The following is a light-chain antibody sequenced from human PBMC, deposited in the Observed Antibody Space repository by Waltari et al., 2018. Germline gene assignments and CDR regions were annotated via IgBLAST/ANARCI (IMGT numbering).Light chain of an antibody. Sequence: QSVLTQPPSVSAAPGQKVTISCSGSSANIGHNYVSWYQQFPGTAPKLLIYEDNKRPCGLPGRFSGSRSGTSATLGITGLQTGDEADYYCGTWDSSLTALRVLFGGGTKLTVL. J-gene: IGLJ2*01. V-gene: IGLV1-51*02. CDR2: EDN. CDR1: SANIGHNY. CDR3: GTWDSSLTALRVL.